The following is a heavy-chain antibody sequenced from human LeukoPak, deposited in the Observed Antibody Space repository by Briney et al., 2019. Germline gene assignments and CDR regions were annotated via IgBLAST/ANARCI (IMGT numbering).Heavy chain of an antibody. Sequence: SETLSLTCTVSGGSISSSSYYWGWIRQPPGKGLEWIGSIYYSGSTNYNPSLKSRVTISVDTSKNQFSLKLSSVTAADTAVYYCARDRGAGAFDIWGQGTMVTVSS. V-gene: IGHV4-39*07. CDR1: GGSISSSSYY. D-gene: IGHD3-10*01. CDR2: IYYSGST. J-gene: IGHJ3*02. CDR3: ARDRGAGAFDI.